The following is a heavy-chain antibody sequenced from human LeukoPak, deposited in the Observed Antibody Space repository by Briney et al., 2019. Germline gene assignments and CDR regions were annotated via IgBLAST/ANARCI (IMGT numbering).Heavy chain of an antibody. CDR1: GFIFSDFS. J-gene: IGHJ4*02. Sequence: GGSLRLSCAVSGFIFSDFSMSWVRRAPGKGLEYVAKMNEHGSEIFYVDSVKGRFTISRDNAKNSLYLQMNSLRAEDTAVYYCTMIEWERWRGWGQGTLVTVSS. V-gene: IGHV3-7*01. CDR3: TMIEWERWRG. D-gene: IGHD1-26*01. CDR2: MNEHGSEI.